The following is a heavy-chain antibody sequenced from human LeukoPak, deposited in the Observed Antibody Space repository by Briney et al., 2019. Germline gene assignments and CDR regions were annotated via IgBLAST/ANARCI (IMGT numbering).Heavy chain of an antibody. CDR3: ARDLPSPPYYYDSSGLMGY. Sequence: GRSLRLSCAASGFTFSSYGMHWVRQAPGKGLEWVAVIWYDGSNKYYADSVKGRFTISRDNSKNTLYLQMNSLRAEDTAVYYCARDLPSPPYYYDSSGLMGYWGQGTLVTVSS. CDR2: IWYDGSNK. CDR1: GFTFSSYG. V-gene: IGHV3-33*01. D-gene: IGHD3-22*01. J-gene: IGHJ4*02.